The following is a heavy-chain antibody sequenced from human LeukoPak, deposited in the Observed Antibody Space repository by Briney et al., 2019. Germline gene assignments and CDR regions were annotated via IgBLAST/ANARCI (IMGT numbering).Heavy chain of an antibody. D-gene: IGHD4-17*01. CDR2: IYYSGST. J-gene: IGHJ4*02. CDR1: GGSISSYY. V-gene: IGHV4-59*08. CDR3: ARLRATVTTYGYFDY. Sequence: SETLSLTCTVSGGSISSYYWSWIRQPPGKGLEWIGYIYYSGSTNYNPSLKSRVTISVDTSKNQFSLKLSSVTAADTAVYYCARLRATVTTYGYFDYWGQGTLVTVSS.